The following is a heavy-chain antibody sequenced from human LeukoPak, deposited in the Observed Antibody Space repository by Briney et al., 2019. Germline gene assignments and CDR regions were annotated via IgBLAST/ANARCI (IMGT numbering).Heavy chain of an antibody. V-gene: IGHV3-23*01. CDR2: ISGSGGST. CDR1: GFTFSSYA. CDR3: AKDSSGSQGLFGY. D-gene: IGHD3-22*01. Sequence: GGSLRLSCAASGFTFSSYAMSWVRQAPGKGLEWVSAISGSGGSTYYADSVKGRFTISRDNSENTLYLQMNSLRAEDTAVYYCAKDSSGSQGLFGYWGQGTLVTVSS. J-gene: IGHJ4*02.